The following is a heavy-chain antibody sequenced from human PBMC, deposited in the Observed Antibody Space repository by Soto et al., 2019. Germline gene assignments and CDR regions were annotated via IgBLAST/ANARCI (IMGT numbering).Heavy chain of an antibody. J-gene: IGHJ5*02. Sequence: QVTLKESGPVLVKPTETLTLRCTVSGLSITDSEMGVSWIRQPPVQPLEWLAHIDSSGEKTYRTFLKSRLAISKDTSKSQIVLTTTNMDPADTATYYCARRQLAVAVSPWFHPWGQGIPVTVS. CDR3: ARRQLAVAVSPWFHP. CDR2: IDSSGEK. V-gene: IGHV2-26*01. CDR1: GLSITDSEMG. D-gene: IGHD6-13*01.